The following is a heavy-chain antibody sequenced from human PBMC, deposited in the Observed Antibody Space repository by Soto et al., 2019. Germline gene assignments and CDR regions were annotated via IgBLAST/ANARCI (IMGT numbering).Heavy chain of an antibody. J-gene: IGHJ4*02. CDR1: GFTFSSYG. V-gene: IGHV3-30*18. CDR3: AKEAGYFDWLLYDY. D-gene: IGHD3-9*01. CDR2: ISYDGSNK. Sequence: SLRLSCAASGFTFSSYGMHWVRQAPGKGLEWVAVISYDGSNKYYADSVKGRFTISRDNSKNTLYLQMNSLRAEDTAVYYCAKEAGYFDWLLYDYWGQGTLVTVSS.